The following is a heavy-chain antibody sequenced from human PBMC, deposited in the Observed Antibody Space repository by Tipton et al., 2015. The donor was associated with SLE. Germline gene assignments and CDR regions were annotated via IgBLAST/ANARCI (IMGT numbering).Heavy chain of an antibody. J-gene: IGHJ3*02. CDR1: GGSISSGSYY. CDR3: ARGSDWVGAFDI. Sequence: LRLSCTVSGGSISSGSYYWSWIRQPAGKGLEWIGRIYTSGSTNYNPSLKSRVTISVDTSKNQFSLKLSSVTAADTAVYYCARGSDWVGAFDIWGQGTMVTVSS. CDR2: IYTSGST. D-gene: IGHD3-9*01. V-gene: IGHV4-61*02.